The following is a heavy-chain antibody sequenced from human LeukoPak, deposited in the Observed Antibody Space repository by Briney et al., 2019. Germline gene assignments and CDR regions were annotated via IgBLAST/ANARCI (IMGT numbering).Heavy chain of an antibody. D-gene: IGHD1-26*01. CDR2: INAGNGNT. J-gene: IGHJ4*02. CDR1: GYTFTSYA. CDR3: ARGSLVGAKNY. Sequence: ASVEVSCKASGYTFTSYAMHWVRQAPGQRLEWMGWINAGNGNTKYSQKFQGRVTITRDTSASTAYMELSSLRSEDTAVYYCARGSLVGAKNYWGQGTLVTVSS. V-gene: IGHV1-3*01.